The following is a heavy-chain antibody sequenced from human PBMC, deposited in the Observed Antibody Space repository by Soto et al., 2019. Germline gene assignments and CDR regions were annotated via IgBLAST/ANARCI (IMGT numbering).Heavy chain of an antibody. J-gene: IGHJ6*02. D-gene: IGHD3-22*01. CDR1: GGTFSSLD. V-gene: IGHV1-69*06. Sequence: QVQLVQSGAEVKKPGSSVKVSCKASGGTFSSLDINWVRQAPGQGLEWMGGIIPISETTNYAQIFQGRVSIVADKSTSTAYMELSRLRSEDTAVYYCARALISHSYDSGGYDSYFHAMDVWGQGTPVTVSS. CDR2: IIPISETT. CDR3: ARALISHSYDSGGYDSYFHAMDV.